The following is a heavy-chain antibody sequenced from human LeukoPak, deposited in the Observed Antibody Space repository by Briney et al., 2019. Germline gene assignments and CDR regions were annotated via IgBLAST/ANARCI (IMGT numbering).Heavy chain of an antibody. CDR3: ARGHDSSGYTPDY. V-gene: IGHV1-2*02. J-gene: IGHJ4*02. CDR1: GYTFTGYY. Sequence: ASVKVSCKASGYTFTGYYMHWVRQAPGQGLEWMGLINPNSGGTNYAQKFQGRVTMTRDTSISTAYMELSRLRSDDTAVYYCARGHDSSGYTPDYWGQGTLVTVSS. CDR2: INPNSGGT. D-gene: IGHD3-22*01.